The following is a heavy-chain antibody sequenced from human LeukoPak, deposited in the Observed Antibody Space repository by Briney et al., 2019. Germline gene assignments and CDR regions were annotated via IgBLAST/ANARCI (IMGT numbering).Heavy chain of an antibody. CDR3: AKGPSSGYYTHFFDY. D-gene: IGHD1-26*01. CDR2: ISGSGGST. Sequence: PGGSLRLSCAASGFTFSSYAMSWVRQAPGKGLKWVSGISGSGGSTYYADSVKGRFTISRDNSKNTLYLQMNSLRAEDTAVYYCAKGPSSGYYTHFFDYWGQGTLVTVSS. V-gene: IGHV3-23*01. J-gene: IGHJ4*02. CDR1: GFTFSSYA.